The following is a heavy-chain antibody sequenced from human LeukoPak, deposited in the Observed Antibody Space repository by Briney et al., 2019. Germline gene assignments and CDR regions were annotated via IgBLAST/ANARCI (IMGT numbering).Heavy chain of an antibody. CDR1: GGTFSSYA. V-gene: IGHV1-69*04. Sequence: SVKVSCKASGGTFSSYAISWVRQAPGQGLEWMGRIIPILGIANYAQKFQGRVTITADKSTSTAYMELSSLRSEDTAVYYCARDPMVATSYYYYGMDVWGQGTTVTVSS. J-gene: IGHJ6*02. CDR3: ARDPMVATSYYYYGMDV. D-gene: IGHD5-12*01. CDR2: IIPILGIA.